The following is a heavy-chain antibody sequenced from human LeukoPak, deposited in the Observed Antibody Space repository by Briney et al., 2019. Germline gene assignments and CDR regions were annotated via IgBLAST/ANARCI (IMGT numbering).Heavy chain of an antibody. V-gene: IGHV4-34*01. CDR1: GASFSADC. J-gene: IGHJ4*02. CDR3: ARTQSVTGRPEEY. Sequence: PSETLSLTCTVYGASFSADCWSWIRQPPGKGLEWIGEINHGGITNYNPSLKSRVTISLDTSKNQFSLRLNSVIAADTAVYYCARTQSVTGRPEEYWGQGTLVTVSS. D-gene: IGHD4-17*01. CDR2: INHGGIT.